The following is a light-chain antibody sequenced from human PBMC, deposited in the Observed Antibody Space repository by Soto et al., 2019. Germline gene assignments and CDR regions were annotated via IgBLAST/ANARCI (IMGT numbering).Light chain of an antibody. CDR3: CSYAGSSTWVS. Sequence: QSALTQPASVSGSPGQSITISCTGTSSDVGSYNLVSWYQQHPGKAPKLMSYEGSKPPSGVSNRFSGSKSGNTASLTISGLQAEDEADYYCCSYAGSSTWVSFGGGTKLPVL. CDR1: SSDVGSYNL. V-gene: IGLV2-23*01. CDR2: EGS. J-gene: IGLJ2*01.